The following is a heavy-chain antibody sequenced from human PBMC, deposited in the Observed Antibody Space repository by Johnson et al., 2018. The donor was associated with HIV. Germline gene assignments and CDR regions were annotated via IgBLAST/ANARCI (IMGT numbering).Heavy chain of an antibody. CDR1: GFTFDDYA. CDR2: ISWNSGSI. J-gene: IGHJ3*02. V-gene: IGHV3-9*01. Sequence: VQLVESGGGVVQPGGSLRLSCAASGFTFDDYAMHWVRQVPGKGLEWVSGISWNSGSIGYADSVKGRCTISRDNAKKSLYLQMNSLRAEDTAVYYCARVLWVAAAGTGAFDIWGQGTMVTVSS. CDR3: ARVLWVAAAGTGAFDI. D-gene: IGHD6-13*01.